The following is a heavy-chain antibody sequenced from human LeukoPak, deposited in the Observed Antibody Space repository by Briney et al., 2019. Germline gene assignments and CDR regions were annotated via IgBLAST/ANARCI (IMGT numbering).Heavy chain of an antibody. Sequence: SETLSLTCTVSGGSIIGYYLSWIRQPPGKGLEWIGSIYYSGSTNYNPSLKSRVTISVETSKNQFSPKLSSVTAADTAVYYCARGFGVTAIPIDYWGQGTLVTVSS. D-gene: IGHD2-21*02. CDR3: ARGFGVTAIPIDY. J-gene: IGHJ4*02. V-gene: IGHV4-59*12. CDR1: GGSIIGYY. CDR2: IYYSGST.